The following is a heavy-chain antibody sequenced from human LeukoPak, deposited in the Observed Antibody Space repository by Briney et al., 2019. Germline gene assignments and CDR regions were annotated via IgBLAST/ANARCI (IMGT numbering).Heavy chain of an antibody. CDR3: AKDMKTVVTAISFDY. CDR1: GFTFDDYA. V-gene: IGHV3-9*01. J-gene: IGHJ4*02. D-gene: IGHD2-21*02. Sequence: GGSLRLSCAASGFTFDDYAMHWVRQAPGKGLEWVSGISWNSGSIGYADSVKGRFTISRDNAKNSLYLQMNSLRAEDTALYYCAKDMKTVVTAISFDYWGQGTLVTVSS. CDR2: ISWNSGSI.